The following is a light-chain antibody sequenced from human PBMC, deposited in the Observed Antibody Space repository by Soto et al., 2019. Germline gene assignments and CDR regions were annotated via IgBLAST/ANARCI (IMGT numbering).Light chain of an antibody. CDR1: SSNIESNY. V-gene: IGLV1-47*01. CDR3: AAWDDSLSGDV. J-gene: IGLJ1*01. Sequence: QPVLTQPPSASGTPGQKVTISCSGSSSNIESNYVYWYQHLPGTAPKLLIYRNSQRPSGVPDRFSGSKSGTSASLAISGLRSEDEADYYCAAWDDSLSGDVFGTGTKLTVL. CDR2: RNS.